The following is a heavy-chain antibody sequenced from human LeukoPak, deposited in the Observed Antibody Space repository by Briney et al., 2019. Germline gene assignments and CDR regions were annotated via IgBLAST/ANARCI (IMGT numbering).Heavy chain of an antibody. CDR3: ARGFEGTRFDY. Sequence: SETLSLTCTVSGGSISSGGYYWSWIRQPPGKGLEWIGYIYHSRSTYYNPSLKSRVTISVDRSKNQFSLKLSSVTAADTAVYYCARGFEGTRFDYWGQGTLVTVSS. V-gene: IGHV4-30-2*01. CDR2: IYHSRST. D-gene: IGHD1-1*01. J-gene: IGHJ4*02. CDR1: GGSISSGGYY.